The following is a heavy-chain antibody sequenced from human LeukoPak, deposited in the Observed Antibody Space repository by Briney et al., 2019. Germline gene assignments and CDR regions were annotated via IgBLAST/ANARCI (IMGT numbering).Heavy chain of an antibody. J-gene: IGHJ4*02. Sequence: GGSLRLSCAVSGFTFSTYWMSWLRQAPGKGLEWVANIKLDGSEKYYVDSVKGRFTISRDNSKNSLYLQMNSLRAEDTAVYYCARDNVRLFDYWGGGTLVTVSS. CDR3: ARDNVRLFDY. CDR1: GFTFSTYW. D-gene: IGHD6-6*01. CDR2: IKLDGSEK. V-gene: IGHV3-7*01.